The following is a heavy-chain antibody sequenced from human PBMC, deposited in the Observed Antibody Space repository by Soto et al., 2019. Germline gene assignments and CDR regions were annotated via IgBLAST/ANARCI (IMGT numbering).Heavy chain of an antibody. CDR1: GFTFSKYY. CDR2: INPSGRTT. J-gene: IGHJ4*02. CDR3: ARDLDVTTVTTSFDS. D-gene: IGHD4-17*01. Sequence: QVQLMQSGAEVKKPGASVKVACKTSGFTFSKYYMHWLRQVPGQGLEWVGVINPSGRTTSYAQKFLGRVTVNRDSSTATVYLELNSLRSGDTAVYYCARDLDVTTVTTSFDSWGQGTLVTVSS. V-gene: IGHV1-46*01.